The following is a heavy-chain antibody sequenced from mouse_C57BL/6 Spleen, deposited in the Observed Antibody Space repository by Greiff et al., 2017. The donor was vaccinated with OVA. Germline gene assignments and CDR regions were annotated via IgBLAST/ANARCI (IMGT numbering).Heavy chain of an antibody. V-gene: IGHV1-53*01. CDR3: ARSHYYGSSYDWYFDV. Sequence: VKLQQPGTELVKPGASVKLSCKASGYTFTSYWMHWVKQRPGQGLEWIGNINPSNGGTNYNEKFKSKATLTVDKSSSTAYMQLSSLTSEDSAVYYCARSHYYGSSYDWYFDVWGTGTTVTVSS. D-gene: IGHD1-1*01. CDR1: GYTFTSYW. J-gene: IGHJ1*03. CDR2: INPSNGGT.